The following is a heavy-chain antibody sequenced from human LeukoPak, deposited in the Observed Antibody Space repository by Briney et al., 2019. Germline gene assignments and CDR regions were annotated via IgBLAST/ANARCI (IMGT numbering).Heavy chain of an antibody. V-gene: IGHV1-69*04. CDR2: IIPILGIA. Sequence: SVKVSCKASGGTFSSCTISWVRQAPGQGLEWMGRIIPILGIANYAQKFQGRVTITADKSTSTAYMELSSLRSEDTAVYYCARDVSCSGGSCQTDWFDPWGQGTLVTVSS. J-gene: IGHJ5*02. CDR1: GGTFSSCT. D-gene: IGHD2-15*01. CDR3: ARDVSCSGGSCQTDWFDP.